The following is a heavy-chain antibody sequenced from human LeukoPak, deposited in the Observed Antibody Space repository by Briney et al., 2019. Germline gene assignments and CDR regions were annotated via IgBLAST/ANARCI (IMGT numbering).Heavy chain of an antibody. CDR1: GYTFTYYY. CDR3: ARGHYTNPFDP. CDR2: INPNGGGT. V-gene: IGHV1-2*04. D-gene: IGHD2-8*01. Sequence: GASVKVSCTASGYTFTYYYIHWVRQVPGQGLEWMGWINPNGGGTHYARKFQGWVTMTRDTSINTVHMELSSLRSDGTAVYYCARGHYTNPFDPWGQGTLVTVSS. J-gene: IGHJ5*02.